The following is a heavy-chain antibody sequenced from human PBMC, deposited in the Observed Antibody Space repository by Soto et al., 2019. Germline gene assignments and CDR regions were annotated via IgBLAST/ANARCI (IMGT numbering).Heavy chain of an antibody. V-gene: IGHV1-46*01. CDR3: ARGDTGYSSGWYEDWFDP. Sequence: GASVKVSCKASGYTFTSYYMHWVRQAPGQGLEWMGIIKPSGGSTSYAQKFQGRVTMTRDTSTSTVYMELSSLRSEDTAVYYCARGDTGYSSGWYEDWFDPWGQGTLVTVSS. CDR2: IKPSGGST. J-gene: IGHJ5*02. D-gene: IGHD6-19*01. CDR1: GYTFTSYY.